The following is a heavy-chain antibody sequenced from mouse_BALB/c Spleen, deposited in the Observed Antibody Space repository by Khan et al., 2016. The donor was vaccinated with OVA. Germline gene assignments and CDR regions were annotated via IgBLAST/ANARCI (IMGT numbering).Heavy chain of an antibody. D-gene: IGHD2-14*01. J-gene: IGHJ2*01. CDR2: ISSSDST. CDR1: GDSITSGY. V-gene: IGHV3-8*02. Sequence: EVKLEESGPSLVKPSQTLSLTCSVTGDSITSGYWNWIRKFPGNKLEYMGYISSSDSTFYNPSLKSRISITRDTSKNQFYLQLNAVTTEDTATYYCSRWNYRYDGYFDDWGQGTTLTVSS. CDR3: SRWNYRYDGYFDD.